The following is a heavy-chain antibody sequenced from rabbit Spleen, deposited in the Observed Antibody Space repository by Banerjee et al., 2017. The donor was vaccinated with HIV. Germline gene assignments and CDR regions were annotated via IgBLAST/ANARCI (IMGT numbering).Heavy chain of an antibody. J-gene: IGHJ6*01. CDR1: GFSFSSSYC. D-gene: IGHD4-2*01. V-gene: IGHV1S40*01. CDR3: ARDSTAGISNYRIEL. Sequence: QSLEESGGDLVKPGASLTLTCTASGFSFSSSYCMCWVRQAPGKGLEWIGCINTGSGCTYYASWAKGRFTISKASSTTVTLQMTSLTAADTATYFCARDSTAGISNYRIELWGPGTLVTVS. CDR2: INTGSGCT.